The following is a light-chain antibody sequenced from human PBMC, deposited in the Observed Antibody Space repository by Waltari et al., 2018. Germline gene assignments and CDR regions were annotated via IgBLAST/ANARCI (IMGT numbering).Light chain of an antibody. CDR1: SSNIGSNY. CDR2: RDK. Sequence: QSVLTQPPSASGTPGQRVTISCSGTSSNIGSNYVYWYQQLPGTAPKLFIYRDKQRPSGVPDRFSGSKAGTSASLAISGLRSEDEADYYCAAWNDSLSGRWVFGGGTKLTVL. CDR3: AAWNDSLSGRWV. V-gene: IGLV1-47*01. J-gene: IGLJ3*02.